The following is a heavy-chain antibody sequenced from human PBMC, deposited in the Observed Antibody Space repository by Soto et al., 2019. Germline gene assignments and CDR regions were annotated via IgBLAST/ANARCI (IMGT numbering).Heavy chain of an antibody. D-gene: IGHD1-26*01. CDR2: INESGETT. V-gene: IGHV3-23*01. Sequence: PGGSLRLSCAVSGLTFRGYTMSWVRQAPGGGLEWVVSINESGETTCYADSVRGRLTISRDNSKNTLYLQLSSLRAEDTAIYYCAKPRGRYYEDFWGQGTLVTVSS. J-gene: IGHJ4*02. CDR1: GLTFRGYT. CDR3: AKPRGRYYEDF.